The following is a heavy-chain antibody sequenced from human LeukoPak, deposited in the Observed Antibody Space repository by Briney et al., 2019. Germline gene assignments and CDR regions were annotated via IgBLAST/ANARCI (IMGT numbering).Heavy chain of an antibody. D-gene: IGHD3/OR15-3a*01. V-gene: IGHV4-30-2*01. CDR3: ARESDWEGIFDY. Sequence: SETLSLTCAVSGGSISSGGYSWSWIRQPPGKGLERIGYIYHSGSTDYNPSLKSRVTISVDRSKNQFSLRLSSVTAADTAVYYCARESDWEGIFDYWGQGTLVTVSS. J-gene: IGHJ4*02. CDR2: IYHSGST. CDR1: GGSISSGGYS.